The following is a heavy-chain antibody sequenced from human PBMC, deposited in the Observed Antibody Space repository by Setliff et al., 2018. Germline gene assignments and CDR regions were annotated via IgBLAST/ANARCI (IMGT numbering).Heavy chain of an antibody. J-gene: IGHJ6*03. V-gene: IGHV1-69*06. CDR1: GDTFSTYT. CDR2: VIPLLETV. Sequence: ASVKVSCKASGDTFSTYTLSWVRQAPGQGLEWMGGVIPLLETVKYAQKFQGRLTITADKSTSTVYMELNSLTSDDTAMYYCARGCAAGACYSDYYYYMDVWGKGTTVTVSS. CDR3: ARGCAAGACYSDYYYYMDV. D-gene: IGHD2-15*01.